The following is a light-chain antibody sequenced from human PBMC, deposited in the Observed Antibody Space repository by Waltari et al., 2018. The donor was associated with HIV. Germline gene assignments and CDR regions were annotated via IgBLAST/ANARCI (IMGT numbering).Light chain of an antibody. CDR3: GAWDNRLGSWV. CDR2: ANH. J-gene: IGLJ3*02. V-gene: IGLV1-51*01. Sequence: QSAVTQPPSVSAAPGQSVTISCSGANSNLGSNSVSWYQHVPGAAPKLLVNANHGRPSALRDRFSGSKSGTSATLVISGLQTGDEADYYCGAWDNRLGSWVFGGGTKLTVL. CDR1: NSNLGSNS.